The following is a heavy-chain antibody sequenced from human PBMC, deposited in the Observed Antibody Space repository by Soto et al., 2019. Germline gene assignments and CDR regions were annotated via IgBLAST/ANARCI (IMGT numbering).Heavy chain of an antibody. V-gene: IGHV4-59*08. J-gene: IGHJ4*02. Sequence: PSETLSLTCTVSGGSIRDYYWGRIRQSPGKGLEWIGYIYYTGTTKYNPSLKSRVTISVDSSKNQFSLKLDSVTAADTAVYYCARLGGYYQAFDSWGQGTLVTVSS. D-gene: IGHD3-22*01. CDR3: ARLGGYYQAFDS. CDR1: GGSIRDYY. CDR2: IYYTGTT.